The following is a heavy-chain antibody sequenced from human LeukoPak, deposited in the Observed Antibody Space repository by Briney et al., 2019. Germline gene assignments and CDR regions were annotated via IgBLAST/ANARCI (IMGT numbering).Heavy chain of an antibody. CDR1: GFTFSSYS. V-gene: IGHV3-21*01. Sequence: GGSLRLSCAASGFTFSSYSMNWVRQAPGKGLEWVSSISSSSSYIYYADSVKGRFTISRDNAKNSLYLQMNSLRAEDTAVYYCARVIDDYVWGSSSPPFRYYGMDVWGQGTTVTVSS. J-gene: IGHJ6*02. D-gene: IGHD3-16*01. CDR3: ARVIDDYVWGSSSPPFRYYGMDV. CDR2: ISSSSSYI.